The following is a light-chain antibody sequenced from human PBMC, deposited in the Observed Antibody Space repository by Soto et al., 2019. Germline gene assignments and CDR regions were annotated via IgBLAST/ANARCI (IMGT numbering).Light chain of an antibody. J-gene: IGKJ4*01. V-gene: IGKV1-39*01. CDR3: LHYSTYPLT. CDR1: QITDNH. CDR2: AAS. Sequence: DFEMTQSPSSLSASIGDRVTITCRASQITDNHLNWYQQKPGKAPKLLIYAASTLQSAVPSRFSGSGSGTDFTLTISSLQTDDFASYYCLHYSTYPLTFGGGTRVDI.